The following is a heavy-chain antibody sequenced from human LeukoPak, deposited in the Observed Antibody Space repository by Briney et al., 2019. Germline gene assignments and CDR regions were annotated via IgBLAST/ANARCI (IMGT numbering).Heavy chain of an antibody. CDR3: AKGAYSNAFDI. J-gene: IGHJ3*02. Sequence: GGSLRLSCAASGFTFSSYSMNWARQAPGKGLEWVSYISSSSSTIYYADSVKGRFTISRDNSKNTLYLQMNSLRAEDTAVYYCAKGAYSNAFDIWGQGTMVTVSS. V-gene: IGHV3-48*01. CDR2: ISSSSSTI. D-gene: IGHD1-26*01. CDR1: GFTFSSYS.